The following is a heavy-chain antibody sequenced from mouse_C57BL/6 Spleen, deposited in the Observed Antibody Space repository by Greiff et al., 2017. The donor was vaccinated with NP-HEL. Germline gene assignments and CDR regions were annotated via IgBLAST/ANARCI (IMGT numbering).Heavy chain of an antibody. J-gene: IGHJ3*01. V-gene: IGHV1-82*01. CDR3: ARGDSSFAY. CDR2: IYPGDGDT. Sequence: QVQLKHSGPELVKPGASVKISCKASGYAFSSSWMNWVKQRPGKGLEWIGRIYPGDGDTNYNGKFKGKATLTADKSSSTAYMQLSSLTSEDSAVYFCARGDSSFAYWGQGTLVTVSA. CDR1: GYAFSSSW.